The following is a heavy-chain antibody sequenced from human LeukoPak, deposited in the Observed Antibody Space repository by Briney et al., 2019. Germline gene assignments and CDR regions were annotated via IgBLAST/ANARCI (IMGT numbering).Heavy chain of an antibody. CDR2: IYYSGST. Sequence: KPSETLSLTCTAAGGSISSYYWSWIRQPPGKGLEWIGYIYYSGSTNYNPSLKSRVTISVDTSKNQFSLKLSSVTAADTAVYYCARHRANSNFDYWGQGTLVTVSS. V-gene: IGHV4-59*08. CDR3: ARHRANSNFDY. CDR1: GGSISSYY. D-gene: IGHD1-1*01. J-gene: IGHJ4*02.